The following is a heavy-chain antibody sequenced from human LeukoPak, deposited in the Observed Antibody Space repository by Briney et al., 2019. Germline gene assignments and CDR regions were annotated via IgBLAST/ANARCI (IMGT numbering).Heavy chain of an antibody. CDR1: GFTFRNHG. CDR3: ASLYNDYGDY. CDR2: TIGTGDST. Sequence: GGSLRLSCAASGFTFRNHGMSWVRQAPGTGLEWVSGTIGTGDSTFYADPVKGRFTISRDNSRNTLYLHMNSLRVDDTAVYYCASLYNDYGDYWGQGALVTVSS. J-gene: IGHJ4*02. V-gene: IGHV3-23*01. D-gene: IGHD5-24*01.